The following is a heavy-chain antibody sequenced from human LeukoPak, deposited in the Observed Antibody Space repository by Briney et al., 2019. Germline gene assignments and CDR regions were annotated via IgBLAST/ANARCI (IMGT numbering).Heavy chain of an antibody. D-gene: IGHD2-15*01. V-gene: IGHV4-34*01. J-gene: IGHJ5*02. CDR3: ARDLRDGVVAATYWFDP. CDR2: VHHSGST. CDR1: GGSFSGYY. Sequence: SETLSLTCAVYGGSFSGYYWSWIRQSPGKGLEWIGTVHHSGSTFYNPSLKGRVSISVDTSKNEFSLKLTSVTAADTAIYYCARDLRDGVVAATYWFDPWGQGTLVTVSS.